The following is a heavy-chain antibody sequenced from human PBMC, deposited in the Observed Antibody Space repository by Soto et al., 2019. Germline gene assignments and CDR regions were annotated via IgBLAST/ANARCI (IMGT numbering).Heavy chain of an antibody. Sequence: QVQLVQSGAEVKKPGASVKVSCKASGYTFTSYGISWVRQAPGQGLEWMGWISAYNGNTNYAQKLQGRLTMTTDTSPSTAYMELRSLRSDDTAVYYCARDRVSIAVADPYYYYGMDVWGQGTTVTVSS. V-gene: IGHV1-18*01. J-gene: IGHJ6*02. CDR3: ARDRVSIAVADPYYYYGMDV. CDR2: ISAYNGNT. CDR1: GYTFTSYG. D-gene: IGHD6-19*01.